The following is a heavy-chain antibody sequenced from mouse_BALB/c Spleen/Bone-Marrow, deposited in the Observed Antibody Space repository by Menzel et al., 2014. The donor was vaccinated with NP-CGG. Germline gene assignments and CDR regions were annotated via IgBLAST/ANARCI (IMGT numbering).Heavy chain of an antibody. V-gene: IGHV5-6-3*01. J-gene: IGHJ3*01. D-gene: IGHD2-4*01. CDR2: INVNGDTT. CDR1: GFTFSSYG. CDR3: ARGYDYSSWFAY. Sequence: EVKVVESGGGLVQPGGSLKLSCAASGFTFSSYGMSWVRQTPDKRLEMIATINVNGDTTYHPDSVKGRFTISRENVKNTLYLQMSSLKSEDTAMYYCARGYDYSSWFAYWGQGTLVTVSA.